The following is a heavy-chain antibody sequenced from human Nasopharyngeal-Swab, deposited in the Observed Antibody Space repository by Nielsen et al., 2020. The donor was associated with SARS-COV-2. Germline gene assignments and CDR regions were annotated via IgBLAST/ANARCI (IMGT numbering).Heavy chain of an antibody. V-gene: IGHV3-74*01. J-gene: IGHJ6*02. CDR2: IESDGSNT. Sequence: LSLTCAGSGFSFSTSWMHWVRQAPGKGLVWVSRIESDGSNTIYADSVRGRFTISRDNAQNTLYLQMNGLRAEDTAVYYCVRDNYYTMDVWGQGTTVTVSS. CDR1: GFSFSTSW. CDR3: VRDNYYTMDV.